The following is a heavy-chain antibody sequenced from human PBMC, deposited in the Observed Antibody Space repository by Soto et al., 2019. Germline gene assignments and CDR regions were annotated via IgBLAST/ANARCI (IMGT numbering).Heavy chain of an antibody. J-gene: IGHJ4*02. CDR1: GFTFSTYA. CDR2: ISGSGGTT. V-gene: IGHV3-23*01. D-gene: IGHD2-15*01. CDR3: AKWRYCGGGTCYSDY. Sequence: EVQLLESGGGLVQPGGSLRLSCAASGFTFSTYAMSWVRQAPGKGLEWVSAISGSGGTTYYADSVKGRFTISRDNSKNTLCLQMNSLRAEDRAVYYCAKWRYCGGGTCYSDYWGQGPLATVSS.